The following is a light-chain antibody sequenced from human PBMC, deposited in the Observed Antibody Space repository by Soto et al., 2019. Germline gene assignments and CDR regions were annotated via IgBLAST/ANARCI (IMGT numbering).Light chain of an antibody. Sequence: MTQSPLSLPVTPGDPASISCRSSQSLLHSNGYNYLAWYQQKPGKAPKLLIYDASSLESGVPSRFSGSGSGTEFTLTISSLQPDDFATYYCQHYNSYSEAFGQGT. CDR1: QSLLHSNGYNY. CDR3: QHYNSYSEA. J-gene: IGKJ1*01. CDR2: DAS. V-gene: IGKV1-5*01.